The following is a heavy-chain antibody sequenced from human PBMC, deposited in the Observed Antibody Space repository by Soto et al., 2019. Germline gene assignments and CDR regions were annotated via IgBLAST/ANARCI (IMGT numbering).Heavy chain of an antibody. D-gene: IGHD2-8*01. CDR1: DESFSGYY. CDR3: ARAPIQRPQTVGLPRTSPTLDY. CDR2: IDQSGST. Sequence: ETLSLTCAVYDESFSGYYLSWIRQSPETGLEWSGEIDQSGSTNYNPALKSRVTISEDTSKNQFSLILTSVTAADTALYYCARAPIQRPQTVGLPRTSPTLDYSGQGTLVTVSS. J-gene: IGHJ4*02. V-gene: IGHV4-34*01.